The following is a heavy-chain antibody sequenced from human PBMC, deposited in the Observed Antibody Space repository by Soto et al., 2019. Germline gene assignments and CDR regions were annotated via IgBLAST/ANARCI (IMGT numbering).Heavy chain of an antibody. J-gene: IGHJ4*02. CDR1: GFTFSSYA. D-gene: IGHD5-18*01. V-gene: IGHV3-23*01. CDR3: AKDPLNSYGLDYFDY. Sequence: HSGGSLRLSCAASGFTFSSYAMSWVRQAPGKGLEWVSGISGGTTYYADSVKGRFTISRDNSKNTLYLQMTSLRAEDTAVYYCAKDPLNSYGLDYFDYWGQGTLVTVSS. CDR2: ISGGTT.